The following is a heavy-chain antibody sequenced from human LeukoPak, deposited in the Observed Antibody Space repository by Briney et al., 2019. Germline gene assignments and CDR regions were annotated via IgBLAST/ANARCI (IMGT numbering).Heavy chain of an antibody. J-gene: IGHJ4*02. D-gene: IGHD2-15*01. CDR2: ISASGGHT. Sequence: AGGSLRLSRAASGFTFSSCAMSWVRQAPGKGLEWVSGISASGGHTFYADSVKGRFSISRDNSKNTLYLQMNSLRAEDTAVYYCAKVAGYCTGGSCYGALDYWGQGTLVTVSS. CDR1: GFTFSSCA. CDR3: AKVAGYCTGGSCYGALDY. V-gene: IGHV3-23*01.